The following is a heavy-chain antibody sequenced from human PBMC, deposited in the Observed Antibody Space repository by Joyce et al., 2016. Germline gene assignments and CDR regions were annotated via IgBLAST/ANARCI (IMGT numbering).Heavy chain of an antibody. D-gene: IGHD2-15*01. CDR2: SSTHSRRT. Sequence: QVQLLQSGPEVKKPGASVKVSCKSSGYTFNTFGITWVRQAPGQGLEWVAWSSTHSRRTTPGQKVQGRVTLTTDAFATTVFMELRNLTSDDTAVYFLARAGSGGSRRGISDYWGQGTLVIVSS. CDR1: GYTFNTFG. V-gene: IGHV1-18*01. J-gene: IGHJ4*02. CDR3: ARAGSGGSRRGISDY.